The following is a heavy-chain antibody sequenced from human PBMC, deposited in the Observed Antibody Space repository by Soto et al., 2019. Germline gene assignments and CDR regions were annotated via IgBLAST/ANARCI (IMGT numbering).Heavy chain of an antibody. CDR1: GGSMSGYH. D-gene: IGHD3-10*01. Sequence: QVELQESGPRLVKPSETLYLTCTVSGGSMSGYHWSWVRQPAGKGLEWIGRVHSTGSTDYNPSVKSRITVSLDTSKKQFSLRLKSVTAADTALYFCARDSVSLTLFDSWGQGILVTVSS. J-gene: IGHJ4*02. CDR2: VHSTGST. CDR3: ARDSVSLTLFDS. V-gene: IGHV4-4*07.